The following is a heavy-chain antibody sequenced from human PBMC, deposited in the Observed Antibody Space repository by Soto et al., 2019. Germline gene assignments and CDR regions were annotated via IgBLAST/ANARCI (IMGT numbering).Heavy chain of an antibody. CDR2: LFDSGSI. CDR1: GGSISSSCF. J-gene: IGHJ5*02. V-gene: IGHV4-4*02. D-gene: IGHD6-13*01. CDR3: ARGGGASRRWYEGGLDR. Sequence: PSETLSLTCAVSGGSISSSCFWSCVRQPPGKGLEWIGELFDSGSINYNPSLESRVSISVDKSKNQFSLKLRSVTAADTAVYYCARGGGASRRWYEGGLDRWGQGTLVTVSS.